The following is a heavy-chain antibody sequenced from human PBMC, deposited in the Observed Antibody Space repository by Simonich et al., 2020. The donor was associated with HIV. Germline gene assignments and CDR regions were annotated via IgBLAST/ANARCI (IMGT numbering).Heavy chain of an antibody. V-gene: IGHV4-38-2*02. CDR2: IYHSGST. CDR1: GGSISRGYY. J-gene: IGHJ4*03. CDR3: ARGADYNYGYVGFDY. D-gene: IGHD3-16*01. Sequence: QLQLQESGPGLVKPSETLSLTCTVSGGSISRGYYWGRIRQPPGKGLEWIGSIYHSGSTYYNPSSKSRLSISIDTSRNQFSLKLSSVTAADTAVYYCARGADYNYGYVGFDYWGQGTMVTVSS.